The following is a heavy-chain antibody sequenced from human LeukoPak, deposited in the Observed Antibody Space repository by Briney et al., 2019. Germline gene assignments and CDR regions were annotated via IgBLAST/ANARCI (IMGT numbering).Heavy chain of an antibody. CDR1: GGTFSSYT. CDR3: AREGGRKAVAGTRSPYH. Sequence: SVKVSCKASGGTFSSYTISWVRQAPGQGLEWMGRIIPILGIANYAQKFQGRVTITADQSTSTAYMELSSVRSEDTAVYYCAREGGRKAVAGTRSPYHWGQGTLVTVSS. CDR2: IIPILGIA. D-gene: IGHD6-19*01. J-gene: IGHJ4*02. V-gene: IGHV1-69*04.